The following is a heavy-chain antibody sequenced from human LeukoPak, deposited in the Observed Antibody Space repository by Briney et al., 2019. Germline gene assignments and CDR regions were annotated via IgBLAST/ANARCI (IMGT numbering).Heavy chain of an antibody. Sequence: PSETLSLTCTVSGDSLINFYWSWIRQPPGKGLEWIGYIYYSGTTNYNPSLKSRVTMFEDKSKNQFSLRLYSVTVADTAVYYCARHFAYSSSSYFDYWGQGSLVTVSS. J-gene: IGHJ4*02. CDR1: GDSLINFY. D-gene: IGHD6-6*01. CDR2: IYYSGTT. V-gene: IGHV4-59*08. CDR3: ARHFAYSSSSYFDY.